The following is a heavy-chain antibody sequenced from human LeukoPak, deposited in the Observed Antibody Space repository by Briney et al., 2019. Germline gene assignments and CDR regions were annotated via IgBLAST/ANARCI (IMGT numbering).Heavy chain of an antibody. V-gene: IGHV4-59*11. Sequence: PSETLSLTCTVSGVSISGHYWSWIRQPPGNGLEWIGFVYYSGRTRYNPSLHSGVIISAGASKNHLSLKLTSVTAADTAVYYCARLLDNDSSGDPDNFDMWGQGIKVTVSS. J-gene: IGHJ3*02. CDR1: GVSISGHY. D-gene: IGHD3-22*01. CDR2: VYYSGRT. CDR3: ARLLDNDSSGDPDNFDM.